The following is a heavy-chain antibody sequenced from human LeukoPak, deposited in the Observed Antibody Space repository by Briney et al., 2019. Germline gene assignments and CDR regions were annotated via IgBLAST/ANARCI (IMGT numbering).Heavy chain of an antibody. Sequence: GGSLRLSCAASGFTFSSYAMSWVRQAPGKGLEWVSAISDGGGSSYYADSVRGRFAISRDNSKNTLYLQMNSLRAEDTAVYYCARAAAGFFDYWGQGTLVTVSS. D-gene: IGHD6-13*01. CDR3: ARAAAGFFDY. CDR1: GFTFSSYA. CDR2: ISDGGGSS. J-gene: IGHJ4*02. V-gene: IGHV3-23*01.